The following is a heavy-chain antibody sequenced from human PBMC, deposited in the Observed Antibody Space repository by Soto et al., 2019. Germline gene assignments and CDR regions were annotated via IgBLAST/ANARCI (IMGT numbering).Heavy chain of an antibody. CDR2: ISSSSSYI. V-gene: IGHV3-21*01. D-gene: IGHD6-13*01. CDR1: GFTFSSYS. CDR3: ARARGAAAIDY. J-gene: IGHJ4*02. Sequence: EVQLVESGGGLVKPGGSLRLSCAASGFTFSSYSMNWVRQAPGKGLEWVSSISSSSSYIYYADSVKGRFTISRDNAKNSQYLQMNSLRAEDTAVYYCARARGAAAIDYWGQGTLVTVSS.